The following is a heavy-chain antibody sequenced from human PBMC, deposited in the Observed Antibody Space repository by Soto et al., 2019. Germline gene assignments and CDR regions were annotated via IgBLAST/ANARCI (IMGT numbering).Heavy chain of an antibody. V-gene: IGHV4-4*02. D-gene: IGHD3-9*01. Sequence: PSETLSLTCAVSGGSISSSNWWSWVRHPPGKGLEWIGEIYHSGSTNYNPSLKSRVTISVHKSKNQFSLKLSSVTAPDTAVYYCARSYYDNLTGFLAINYWGQGPLVTVSS. J-gene: IGHJ4*02. CDR1: GGSISSSNW. CDR3: ARSYYDNLTGFLAINY. CDR2: IYHSGST.